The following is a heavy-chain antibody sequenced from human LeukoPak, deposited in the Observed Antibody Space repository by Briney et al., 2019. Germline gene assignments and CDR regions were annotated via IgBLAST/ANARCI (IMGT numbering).Heavy chain of an antibody. V-gene: IGHV4-59*08. J-gene: IGHJ4*02. CDR2: AYHTGHT. D-gene: IGHD6-19*01. Sequence: SETLSLTCTVSGGSMNNYYWSWIRQPPGNGLEWIAYAYHTGHTHYNPSLKSRVTISLDTSKSQVSLKVNSVTAADTAVYYCARHPFSAPFDYWGQGTLVTVSS. CDR3: ARHPFSAPFDY. CDR1: GGSMNNYY.